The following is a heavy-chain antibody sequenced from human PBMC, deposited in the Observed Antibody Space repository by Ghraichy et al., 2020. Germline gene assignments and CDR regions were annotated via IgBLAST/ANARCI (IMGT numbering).Heavy chain of an antibody. D-gene: IGHD2-2*01. Sequence: GGSLRLSCAASGFTFSSYAMSWVRQAPGKGLEWVSAISGSGGSTYYADSVKGRFTISRDNSKNTLYLQMNSLRAEDTAVYYCAKDRGLTKNRYCSSTSCYEYSWVSGGMDVWGQGTTVTVSS. CDR2: ISGSGGST. CDR1: GFTFSSYA. J-gene: IGHJ6*02. CDR3: AKDRGLTKNRYCSSTSCYEYSWVSGGMDV. V-gene: IGHV3-23*01.